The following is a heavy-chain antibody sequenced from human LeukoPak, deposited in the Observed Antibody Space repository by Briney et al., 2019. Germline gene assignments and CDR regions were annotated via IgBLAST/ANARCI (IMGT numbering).Heavy chain of an antibody. CDR2: IIPIFGTA. Sequence: ASVKVSCKASGGTFSIYAISWVRQAPGQGLEWMGGIIPIFGTANYAQKFQGRVTITADESTSTAYMELSSLRSEDTAVYYCARPNSIGHLWGDRNWFDPWGQGTLVTVSS. D-gene: IGHD3-22*01. CDR3: ARPNSIGHLWGDRNWFDP. CDR1: GGTFSIYA. V-gene: IGHV1-69*13. J-gene: IGHJ5*02.